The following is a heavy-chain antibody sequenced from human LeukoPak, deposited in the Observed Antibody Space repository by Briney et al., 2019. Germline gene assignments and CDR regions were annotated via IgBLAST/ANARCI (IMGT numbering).Heavy chain of an antibody. D-gene: IGHD3-16*01. CDR2: ISGSGGST. V-gene: IGHV3-23*01. J-gene: IGHJ4*02. CDR3: AKVAYTSDDY. CDR1: GFTFSSYA. Sequence: PGGSLRLSCAASGFTFSSYAMTWVRQAPGKGLEWVLGISGSGGSTYYADSVKGRFTISRDNSKNTLYLQMNSLRVEDTAVYYCAKVAYTSDDYWGQGTLVTVSS.